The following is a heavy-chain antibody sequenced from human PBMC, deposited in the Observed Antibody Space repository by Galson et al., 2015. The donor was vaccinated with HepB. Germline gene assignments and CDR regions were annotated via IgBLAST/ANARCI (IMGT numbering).Heavy chain of an antibody. CDR3: ARGSPAWDYGYFQH. J-gene: IGHJ1*01. V-gene: IGHV1-3*01. Sequence: SVKVSCKASGYTFTSYAMHWVRQAPGQRLEWMGWINAGNGNTKYSQKFQGRVTITRDTSASTAYMELSSLRSEDTAVYYCARGSPAWDYGYFQHWGQGTLVTVSS. CDR1: GYTFTSYA. D-gene: IGHD4-17*01. CDR2: INAGNGNT.